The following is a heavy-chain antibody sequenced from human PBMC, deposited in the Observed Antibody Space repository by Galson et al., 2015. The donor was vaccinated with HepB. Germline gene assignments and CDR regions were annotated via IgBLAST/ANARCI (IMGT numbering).Heavy chain of an antibody. D-gene: IGHD4-23*01. CDR1: GFTFSSYW. Sequence: SLRLSCAASGFTFSSYWMHWVRQAPGKGLVWVSRINRNRGSISYADSVKGRFTISRDNAKNTLYLQMNSLRAEDTALYYCAKDEETDGGFDLWGQGTMVTVSS. J-gene: IGHJ3*01. V-gene: IGHV3-74*01. CDR3: AKDEETDGGFDL. CDR2: INRNRGSI.